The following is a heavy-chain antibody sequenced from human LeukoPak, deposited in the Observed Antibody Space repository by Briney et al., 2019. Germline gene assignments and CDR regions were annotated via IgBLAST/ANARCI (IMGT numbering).Heavy chain of an antibody. V-gene: IGHV3-23*01. CDR1: GFTFSSYA. CDR3: AKEQAAAGKGYYFDY. CDR2: ISGSGGST. J-gene: IGHJ4*02. Sequence: GGSLRLSCAASGFTFSSYAMSWVRQAPGKGLAWVSAISGSGGSTYYADSVKGRFTISRDNSKNTLYLQMNSLRAEDTAVYYCAKEQAAAGKGYYFDYWGQGTLVTVSS. D-gene: IGHD6-13*01.